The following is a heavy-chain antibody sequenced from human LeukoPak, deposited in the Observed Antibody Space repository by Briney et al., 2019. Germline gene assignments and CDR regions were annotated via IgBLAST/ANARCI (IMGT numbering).Heavy chain of an antibody. CDR2: ISYDGSNK. V-gene: IGHV3-30-3*01. CDR1: GFTFSSYA. Sequence: GRSLRLSCAASGFTFSSYAMHWVRQAPGKGLEWVAVISYDGSNKYYADSVKGRFTISRDNSKNTLYLQMNSLRAEDTAVYYCAKDLPPWLYGEYYFDYWGQGTLVTVSS. J-gene: IGHJ4*02. CDR3: AKDLPPWLYGEYYFDY. D-gene: IGHD3-16*02.